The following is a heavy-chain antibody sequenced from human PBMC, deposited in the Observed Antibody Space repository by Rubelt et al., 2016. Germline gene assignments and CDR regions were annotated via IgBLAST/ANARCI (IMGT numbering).Heavy chain of an antibody. Sequence: EVQLAESGGDLVQPGGSLRLSCAASGFTFSNYAMTWVRQAPGKGREWGSSIRSSGVSTYNADSVKGGLTIARDNSENTLYLQMSSRRAEDTALYYCARHPGSTSYGTIDYWGQGTLVTVSS. CDR2: IRSSGVST. D-gene: IGHD2/OR15-2a*01. V-gene: IGHV3-23*04. CDR1: GFTFSNYA. CDR3: ARHPGSTSYGTIDY. J-gene: IGHJ4*02.